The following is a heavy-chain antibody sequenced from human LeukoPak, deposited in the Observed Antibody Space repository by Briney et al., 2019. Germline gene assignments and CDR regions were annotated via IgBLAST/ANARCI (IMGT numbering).Heavy chain of an antibody. Sequence: LSLTSAVYGGSFSGYYWSWIRQPAGKGLEWVSYISSRGSTIYYADSVKGRFTISRDNAKISLYLQMNSLRAEDRAVYYCARDLWGYCSGGSCYAVDYWGQGTLVTVSS. J-gene: IGHJ4*02. V-gene: IGHV3-11*04. CDR1: GGSFSGYY. D-gene: IGHD2-15*01. CDR3: ARDLWGYCSGGSCYAVDY. CDR2: ISSRGSTI.